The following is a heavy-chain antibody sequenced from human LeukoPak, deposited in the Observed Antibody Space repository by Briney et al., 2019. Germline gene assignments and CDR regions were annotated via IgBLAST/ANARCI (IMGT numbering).Heavy chain of an antibody. J-gene: IGHJ4*02. CDR3: ARLRCSGGSCYDDY. CDR2: IYYSGST. Sequence: PSETLSLTCTVSGGSISGYHWNWIRQPPGKGLEWSGDIYYSGSTNYNPSLKSRVTISLDTSKNQFSLNLNSVTAADTAVYYYARLRCSGGSCYDDYWGQGTLVTVSS. D-gene: IGHD2-15*01. CDR1: GGSISGYH. V-gene: IGHV4-59*08.